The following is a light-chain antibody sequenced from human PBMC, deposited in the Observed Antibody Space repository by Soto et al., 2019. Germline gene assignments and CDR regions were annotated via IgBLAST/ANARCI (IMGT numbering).Light chain of an antibody. CDR3: SSHTSYSTRV. J-gene: IGLJ1*01. CDR1: SSDVGGYNY. Sequence: QSALTQPASVSGPPGQSIAISCTGTSSDVGGYNYVSWYQQHPGKAPKLMIHEVSNRPSGVSDRFSGSKSGNTASLTISGLQADDEADYYCSSHTSYSTRVFGTGTKLTVL. CDR2: EVS. V-gene: IGLV2-14*01.